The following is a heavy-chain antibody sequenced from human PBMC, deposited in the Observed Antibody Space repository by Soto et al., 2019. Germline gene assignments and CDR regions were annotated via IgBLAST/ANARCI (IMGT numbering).Heavy chain of an antibody. J-gene: IGHJ6*02. CDR2: ISGSGGTT. V-gene: IGHV3-23*01. CDR1: GFTFSSYV. Sequence: EVQLLESGGGLVQPGGSLRLSCAASGFTFSSYVMSWVRQAPGKGLEWVSGISGSGGTTYYADSVKGRFTISRDNSKNTLYLQMNSLRAEDTAVYYCAKDLLPYYYYYGMDVWGQGTTVTVSS. CDR3: AKDLLPYYYYYGMDV. D-gene: IGHD2-15*01.